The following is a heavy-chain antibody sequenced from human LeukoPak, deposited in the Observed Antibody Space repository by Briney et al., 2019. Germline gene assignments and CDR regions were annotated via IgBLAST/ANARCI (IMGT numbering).Heavy chain of an antibody. CDR2: LSGSGGST. D-gene: IGHD2-2*02. J-gene: IGHJ4*02. CDR1: GFSFSSYA. V-gene: IGHV3-23*01. Sequence: GGSLRLSCAVSGFSFSSYAMSWVRQAPGKGLEWVSALSGSGGSTYHADSVKGRFSISRDNSKNTLYLQMDSLRAEDTAVYYCAKDFRYCDSSTGYNIGYWGQGTLVTVSS. CDR3: AKDFRYCDSSTGYNIGY.